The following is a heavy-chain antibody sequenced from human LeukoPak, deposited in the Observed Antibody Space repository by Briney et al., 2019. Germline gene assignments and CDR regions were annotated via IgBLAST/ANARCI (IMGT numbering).Heavy chain of an antibody. CDR2: IYISGST. D-gene: IGHD6-13*01. J-gene: IGHJ2*01. CDR3: ARWGSSSPAGFDL. V-gene: IGHV4-59*01. Sequence: SETLSLTCTVSGGSLSSYYCSWLRQPPGKGLEWIGYIYISGSTNYNPSPTSRDTISVDTSKNQCSLRLSSVTAAETAVYYCARWGSSSPAGFDLWGRGTLVTVSS. CDR1: GGSLSSYY.